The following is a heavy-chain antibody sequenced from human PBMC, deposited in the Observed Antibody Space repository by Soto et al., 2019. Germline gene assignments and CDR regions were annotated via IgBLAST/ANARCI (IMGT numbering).Heavy chain of an antibody. CDR3: ARDIMGTNYYYYGMDV. V-gene: IGHV4-59*01. CDR2: IYYSGST. J-gene: IGHJ6*02. CDR1: GVPINSYY. D-gene: IGHD2-8*01. Sequence: HSETLSLTSTVSGVPINSYYWSYIRQPPGKGLEWIGYIYYSGSTNYNPSLKSRVTISVDTSKNQFSLKLSSVTAADTAVYYCARDIMGTNYYYYGMDVWGQGTTVTSP.